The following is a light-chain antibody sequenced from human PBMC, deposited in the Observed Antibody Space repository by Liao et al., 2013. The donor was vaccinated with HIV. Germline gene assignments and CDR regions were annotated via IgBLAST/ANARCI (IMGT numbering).Light chain of an antibody. CDR3: QVWDSSSDHVV. V-gene: IGLV3-21*04. J-gene: IGLJ2*01. CDR2: YDT. Sequence: SYVLTQPPSVSVAPGKTARITCGGDNIRTKSVHWYQQKPGQAPVLVIYYDTDRPSGIPERFSGSNSGNTATLTISRVEAGDEADYNCQVWDSSSDHVVFGGGTKLTVL. CDR1: NIRTKS.